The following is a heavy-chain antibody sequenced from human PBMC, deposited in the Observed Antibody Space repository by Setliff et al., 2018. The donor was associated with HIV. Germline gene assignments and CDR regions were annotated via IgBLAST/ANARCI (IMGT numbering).Heavy chain of an antibody. J-gene: IGHJ5*02. D-gene: IGHD1-26*01. Sequence: TSETLSLTCAVSGYSISSGYYWGWIRQPPGKGLEWIGNIYHTGSISYNPSLKSRVTISVDMSKNHFSLKLSSVTAADTAVYYCARRKVGAHTGGWFDPWGQGTLVTVSS. CDR3: ARRKVGAHTGGWFDP. CDR1: GYSISSGYY. V-gene: IGHV4-38-2*01. CDR2: IYHTGSI.